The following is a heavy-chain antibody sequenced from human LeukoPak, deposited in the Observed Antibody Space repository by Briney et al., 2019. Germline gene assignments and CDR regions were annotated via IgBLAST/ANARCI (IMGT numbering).Heavy chain of an antibody. CDR1: GFTFNNYW. CDR3: ARAPYYYGMDV. Sequence: GGSLKLSCAASGFTFNNYWIHWVRQVPGKGLEWVSGINWNGGSTGYADSVKGRFTISRDNAKKSLYLQMNSLRAEDTALYHCARAPYYYGMDVWGQGTTVTVSS. J-gene: IGHJ6*02. V-gene: IGHV3-20*01. CDR2: INWNGGST.